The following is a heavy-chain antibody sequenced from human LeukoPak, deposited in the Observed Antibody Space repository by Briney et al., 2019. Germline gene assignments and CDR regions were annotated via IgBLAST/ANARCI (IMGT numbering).Heavy chain of an antibody. CDR1: GYSFTNYY. CDR2: INPSGDAT. D-gene: IGHD2-15*01. V-gene: IGHV1-46*01. Sequence: ASVKVSCKASGYSFTNYYMHWVRQAPGRGLEGVGLINPSGDATMYAHKFQGRATLTRDTSTSTDYMELRSLRSEDTAVYYCARDNSDTIKGECSGSCYWWFDPWGQGTLVTVSS. J-gene: IGHJ5*02. CDR3: ARDNSDTIKGECSGSCYWWFDP.